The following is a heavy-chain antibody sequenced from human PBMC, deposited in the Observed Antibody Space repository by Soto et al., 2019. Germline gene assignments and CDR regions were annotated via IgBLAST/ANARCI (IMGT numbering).Heavy chain of an antibody. CDR2: ISSSSTYI. V-gene: IGHV3-21*01. CDR3: ARWSAYQGSGSQYPDY. D-gene: IGHD3-10*01. CDR1: GFTFSSYS. Sequence: GGSLRLSCAASGFTFSSYSFNWVRQAPGKGLEWVSSISSSSTYISYADSVQGRFTISRDNAKNSVYLQMNSLRAEDTAVYYCARWSAYQGSGSQYPDYWGQGTLVTVSS. J-gene: IGHJ4*02.